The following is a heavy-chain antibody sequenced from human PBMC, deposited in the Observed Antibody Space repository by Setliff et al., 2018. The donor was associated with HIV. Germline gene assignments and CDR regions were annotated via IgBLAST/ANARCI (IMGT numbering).Heavy chain of an antibody. V-gene: IGHV4-61*02. CDR3: ARVAFYGPGSHDYFDH. CDR2: AYISESS. D-gene: IGHD3-10*01. J-gene: IGHJ4*01. Sequence: SETLSLTCNVPGGLISSGSYYWSWVRQPAGKGLEWIGRAYISESSHYNPSLKSRVTISVDTSKDQFSLKLNSVTAADTAVYYCARVAFYGPGSHDYFDHWATESWSPSPQ. CDR1: GGLISSGSYY.